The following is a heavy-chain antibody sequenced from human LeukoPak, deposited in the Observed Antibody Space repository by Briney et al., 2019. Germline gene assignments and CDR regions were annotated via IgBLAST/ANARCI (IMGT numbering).Heavy chain of an antibody. Sequence: QPGRSLRLSCTASGFTFGDYAMSWVRQAPGKGLEWVGFIRSKAYGGTADYAASLKGRFTISRDDSKNIAYLQMISLKTEDTAVYYCSSYGSGRSSTFYFDNWGQGTLVSVSS. CDR1: GFTFGDYA. CDR2: IRSKAYGGTA. J-gene: IGHJ4*02. D-gene: IGHD3-10*01. CDR3: SSYGSGRSSTFYFDN. V-gene: IGHV3-49*04.